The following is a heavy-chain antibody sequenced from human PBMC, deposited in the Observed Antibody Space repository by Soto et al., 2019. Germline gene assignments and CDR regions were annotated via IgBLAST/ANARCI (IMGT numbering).Heavy chain of an antibody. CDR1: GFTFSSYA. CDR3: ARELLGYRDYGDYNTYYYGMDV. J-gene: IGHJ6*02. V-gene: IGHV3-30-3*01. CDR2: ISYDGSNK. D-gene: IGHD4-17*01. Sequence: GGSLRLSCAASGFTFSSYAMHWVRQAPGKGLEWVAVISYDGSNKYYADSVKGRFTISRDNSKNTLYLQMNSLRAEDTAVYYCARELLGYRDYGDYNTYYYGMDVWGQGTTVTVSS.